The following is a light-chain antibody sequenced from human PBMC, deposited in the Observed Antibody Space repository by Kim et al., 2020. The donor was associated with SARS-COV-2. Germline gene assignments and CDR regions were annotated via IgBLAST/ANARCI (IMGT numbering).Light chain of an antibody. J-gene: IGKJ3*01. CDR3: QQLHTYPHS. CDR2: AAS. V-gene: IGKV1-9*01. CDR1: QGISRD. Sequence: ILLTQSPSSLSASVGDRVTITCRASQGISRDLAWYQQKPGNPPKLLIYAASTLQSGVPSRFSGSGSGTAFTLTITSLQPEDFATYSCQQLHTYPHSFGPGTKVDIK.